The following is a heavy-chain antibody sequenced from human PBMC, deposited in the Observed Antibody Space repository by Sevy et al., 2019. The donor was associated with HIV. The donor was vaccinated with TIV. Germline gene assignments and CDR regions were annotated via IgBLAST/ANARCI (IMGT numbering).Heavy chain of an antibody. D-gene: IGHD2-8*01. CDR1: GFTFSSYS. CDR3: ARDPPVPRYCTNGVCSQGFYL. J-gene: IGHJ5*02. V-gene: IGHV3-21*01. Sequence: GGSLRLSCAASGFTFSSYSMNWVRQAPGKGLEWVSSISSGSTYIYYGDSVKGRLTISRDNTKNSRYLQMNSLRAEDTAVYYCARDPPVPRYCTNGVCSQGFYLWGQGTLVTVSS. CDR2: ISSGSTYI.